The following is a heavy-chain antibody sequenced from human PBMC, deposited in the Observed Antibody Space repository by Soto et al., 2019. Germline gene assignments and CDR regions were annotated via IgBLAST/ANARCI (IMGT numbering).Heavy chain of an antibody. CDR2: IYYRGTT. V-gene: IGHV4-59*11. CDR1: GVSTSNHY. D-gene: IGHD2-2*01. CDR3: ARGGGSPYHDHEFDY. J-gene: IGHJ4*02. Sequence: QVQLQESGPGLVKPSETLSLTCSVSGVSTSNHYWTWIRKPPGQGPEWIGCIYYRGTTNYNASLNSRITISTDTSRNHFSLSLTSLTTADTAVYYCARGGGSPYHDHEFDYLGQGILVTVSS.